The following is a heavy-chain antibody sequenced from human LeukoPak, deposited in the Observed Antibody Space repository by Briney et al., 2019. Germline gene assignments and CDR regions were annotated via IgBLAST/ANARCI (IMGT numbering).Heavy chain of an antibody. Sequence: GGSLRLSCVASGFTFSIYTMSWVRQAPGKGLEWVSSITSSSSSIYSADSVKGRLTISRDNAKNSLYLEMNSLRDEDTAVYYCARDLAWGAYWSQGTLVTVSS. CDR2: ITSSSSSI. D-gene: IGHD4/OR15-4a*01. J-gene: IGHJ4*02. CDR3: ARDLAWGAY. CDR1: GFTFSIYT. V-gene: IGHV3-21*01.